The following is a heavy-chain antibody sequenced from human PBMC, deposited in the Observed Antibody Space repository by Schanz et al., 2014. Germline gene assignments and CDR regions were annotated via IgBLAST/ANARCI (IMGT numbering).Heavy chain of an antibody. CDR3: AKALKPYIASRNGLDV. D-gene: IGHD3-16*01. CDR1: RFAFSNCG. V-gene: IGHV3-30*02. Sequence: HAQLVESGGGVVQPGGSLRLSCAASRFAFSNCGMHLVRQAPCKGLEWVAFIRYDASNEYYADSVKGRFTISRDNSKNTLYLQMNSLRPDDTAVYYCAKALKPYIASRNGLDVWGHGTTVTVSS. CDR2: IRYDASNE. J-gene: IGHJ6*02.